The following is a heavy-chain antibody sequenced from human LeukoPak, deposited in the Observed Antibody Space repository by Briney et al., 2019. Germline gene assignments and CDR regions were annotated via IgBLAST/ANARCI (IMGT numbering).Heavy chain of an antibody. CDR2: INPSGGST. CDR1: GYTFTSYY. V-gene: IGHV1-46*01. J-gene: IGHJ4*02. Sequence: ASVKVSCKASGYTFTSYYMHWVRQAPGQGLEWMGTINPSGGSTSYAQKFQGRVTMTRDTSTSTVYMELSSLRSEDTAVYYCARAYCSSTSCNMVMDYWGQGTLVTVSS. CDR3: ARAYCSSTSCNMVMDY. D-gene: IGHD2-2*02.